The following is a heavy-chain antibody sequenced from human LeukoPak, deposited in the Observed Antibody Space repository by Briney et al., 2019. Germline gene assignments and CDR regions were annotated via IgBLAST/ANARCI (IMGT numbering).Heavy chain of an antibody. J-gene: IGHJ4*02. V-gene: IGHV4-30-2*01. CDR3: ARGKGINFDY. D-gene: IGHD1-14*01. CDR1: GSSISSGGYS. CDR2: IYHSGST. Sequence: SETLSLTCAVSGSSISSGGYSWSWIRQPPGKGLEWIGYIYHSGSTYYNPSLKSRVTISVDRSKNQFSLKLSSVTAADTAVYYCARGKGINFDYWGQGTLVTVSS.